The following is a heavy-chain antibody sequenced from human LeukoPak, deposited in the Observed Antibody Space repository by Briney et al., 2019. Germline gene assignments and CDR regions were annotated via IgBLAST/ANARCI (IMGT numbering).Heavy chain of an antibody. CDR2: ISSNGGST. CDR1: GFTFSSYA. V-gene: IGHV3-64*01. CDR3: AREGSGNYYFDY. Sequence: GGSLRLSCAASGFTFSSYAMHWVRQAPGKGLEYVSAISSNGGSTYYANSVKGRFTISRDNSKNTLYLQMNSLRAEDTAVYYCAREGSGNYYFDYWGQGTLVTVSS. D-gene: IGHD2-15*01. J-gene: IGHJ4*02.